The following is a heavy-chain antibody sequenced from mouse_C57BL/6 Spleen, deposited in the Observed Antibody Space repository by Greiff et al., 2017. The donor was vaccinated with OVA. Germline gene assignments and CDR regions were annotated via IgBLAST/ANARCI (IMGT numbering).Heavy chain of an antibody. CDR1: GYTFTDYT. CDR3: ARWITTVSSGNWYFDV. D-gene: IGHD1-1*01. CDR2: IYPNDGST. J-gene: IGHJ1*03. V-gene: IGHV1-78*01. Sequence: VQLQQSDAELVKPGASVKISCKASGYTFTDYTIHWVKQSPEQGLEWIGDIYPNDGSTNYNEKFKGKATLTADQSSSTAYMQLNSLTSDDSAVYSGARWITTVSSGNWYFDVWGTGTTVTVSS.